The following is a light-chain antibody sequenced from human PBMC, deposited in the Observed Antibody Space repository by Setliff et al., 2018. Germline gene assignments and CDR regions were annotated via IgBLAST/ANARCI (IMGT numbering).Light chain of an antibody. CDR2: DVS. CDR1: SSDVGAYNC. CDR3: YSCTSNITPDV. Sequence: QSVLTQPASVSGSPGQSITISCTGTSSDVGAYNCISWYQHHPDKAPKLLIYDVSNRPSGVSSRFSGSKSGNTASLTISGLHAEDEADYFCYSCTSNITPDVFGTGTKVTVL. J-gene: IGLJ1*01. V-gene: IGLV2-14*01.